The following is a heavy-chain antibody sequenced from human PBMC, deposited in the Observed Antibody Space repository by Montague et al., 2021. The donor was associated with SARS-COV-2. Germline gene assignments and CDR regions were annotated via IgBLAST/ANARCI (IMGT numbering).Heavy chain of an antibody. J-gene: IGHJ5*02. V-gene: IGHV4-39*07. Sequence: SETLSLTCTVSGGSISSSSYYWGWIRQPPGKGLEWIGSIYYSGSTYYNPSLKSRVSISVDTSKNQFSLRLNSVNTADTAVYFCARAGGFYAYWSGYSSSAGFFDPWGQGILVTVSS. CDR1: GGSISSSSYY. CDR3: ARAGGFYAYWSGYSSSAGFFDP. D-gene: IGHD3-3*01. CDR2: IYYSGST.